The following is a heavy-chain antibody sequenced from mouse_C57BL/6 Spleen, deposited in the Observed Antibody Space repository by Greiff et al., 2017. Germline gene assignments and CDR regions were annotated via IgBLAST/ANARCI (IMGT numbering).Heavy chain of an antibody. CDR2: ISSGGSYT. Sequence: EVQLVESGGDLVKPGGSLKLSCAASGFTFSSYGMSWVRQTPDKRLEWVATISSGGSYTYYPDSVKGRFTISRDNAKNTLYLQMSSLKSEDTAMYYCARRGIYYDYAYAMDYWGQGTSVTVSS. CDR1: GFTFSSYG. J-gene: IGHJ4*01. CDR3: ARRGIYYDYAYAMDY. V-gene: IGHV5-6*01. D-gene: IGHD2-4*01.